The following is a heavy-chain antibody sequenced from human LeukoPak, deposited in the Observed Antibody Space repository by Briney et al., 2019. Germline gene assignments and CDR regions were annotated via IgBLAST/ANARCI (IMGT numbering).Heavy chain of an antibody. CDR3: AINIVVVPAAMRGGDY. V-gene: IGHV3-23*01. D-gene: IGHD2-2*01. CDR2: ISGSGGST. CDR1: GFTFSSYA. Sequence: GGSLRLSCAASGFTFSSYAMSWVRQAPGKGLEWASAISGSGGSTYYADSVKGRITISRDNSKNTLYLQMNSLRAEDTAVYYCAINIVVVPAAMRGGDYWGQGTLVTVSS. J-gene: IGHJ4*02.